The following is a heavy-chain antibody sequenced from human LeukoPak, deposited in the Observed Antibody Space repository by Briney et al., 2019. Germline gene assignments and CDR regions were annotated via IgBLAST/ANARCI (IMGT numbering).Heavy chain of an antibody. J-gene: IGHJ4*02. CDR1: GFSFSSYP. V-gene: IGHV3-48*02. CDR2: INSDTNIT. D-gene: IGHD1-26*01. Sequence: GGSLRLSCVASGFSFSSYPMNWVRQAPGKGLEWVSHINSDTNITPYTASVSGRFTISRDNAKNSLYLHVNSLRDEDTAVYYCVRERGFRGSYYYDHWGQGALVTVSS. CDR3: VRERGFRGSYYYDH.